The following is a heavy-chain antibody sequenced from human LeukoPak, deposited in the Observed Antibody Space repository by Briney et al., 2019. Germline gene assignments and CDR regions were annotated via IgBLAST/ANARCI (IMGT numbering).Heavy chain of an antibody. Sequence: QTGGSLRLSCAASGFTFRSYAMSWVRQAPGKGLEWVSAISGSGGSTYYADSVKGRFTISRDNSKNTLYLQMNSLRAEDTAVYYCAKDRLLWGARVLFFDYWGQGTLVTVSS. CDR2: ISGSGGST. J-gene: IGHJ4*02. V-gene: IGHV3-23*01. D-gene: IGHD1-26*01. CDR1: GFTFRSYA. CDR3: AKDRLLWGARVLFFDY.